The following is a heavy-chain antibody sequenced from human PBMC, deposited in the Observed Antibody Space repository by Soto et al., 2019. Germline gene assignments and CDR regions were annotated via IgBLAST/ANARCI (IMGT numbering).Heavy chain of an antibody. CDR2: INHSGST. Sequence: QVQLQQWGAGLLKPSETLSLTCAVYGGSFSGYYWTWIRQPPGTGLEWIGEINHSGSTNYNPSLKRRVTISVDTSKNQFSLKLTSVTAADTAVYYCARDKITGLFDYSGQGTLVTVSS. V-gene: IGHV4-34*01. D-gene: IGHD2-8*02. CDR3: ARDKITGLFDY. CDR1: GGSFSGYY. J-gene: IGHJ4*02.